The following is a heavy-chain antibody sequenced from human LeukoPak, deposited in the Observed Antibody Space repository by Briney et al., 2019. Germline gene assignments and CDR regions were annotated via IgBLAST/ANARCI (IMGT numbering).Heavy chain of an antibody. J-gene: IGHJ3*02. D-gene: IGHD3-10*01. Sequence: SETLSLTCTVSGGSISSYYWRWLRQPPPKGLDWIGCVYYSGSTNYTPSLKSRITISVDTSKNPFSLKLSSVTAADTAVYYCARVLPDGSGSLDPFDIWGQGTMVTVSS. CDR3: ARVLPDGSGSLDPFDI. V-gene: IGHV4-59*01. CDR1: GGSISSYY. CDR2: VYYSGST.